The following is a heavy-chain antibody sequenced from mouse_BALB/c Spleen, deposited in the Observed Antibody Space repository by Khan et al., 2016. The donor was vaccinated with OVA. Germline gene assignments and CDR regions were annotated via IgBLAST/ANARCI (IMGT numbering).Heavy chain of an antibody. V-gene: IGHV3-6*02. J-gene: IGHJ3*01. CDR3: ASKSYGKGAY. Sequence: VQLQASGPGLVKPSQSLSLTCSVTGYSITSGYYWNWIRQFPGNRLEWMGYISYDGSNNYNPSLKNRISITRDTSKKQFFLKLNSVTTEDTATYYCASKSYGKGAYWGQGTLVTVSA. CDR1: GYSITSGYY. CDR2: ISYDGSN. D-gene: IGHD2-1*01.